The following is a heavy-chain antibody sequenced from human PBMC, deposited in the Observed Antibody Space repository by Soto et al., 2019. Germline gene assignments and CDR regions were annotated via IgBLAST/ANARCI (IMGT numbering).Heavy chain of an antibody. Sequence: GGSLRLSCAASGFTFSSYSMNWVRQAPGKGLEWVSSISSSSSYIYYADSVKGRFTISRDNAKNSLYLQMNSLRAEDTAVYYCARDGIARDAFDIWGQGTMVTVSS. CDR2: ISSSSSYI. CDR3: ARDGIARDAFDI. J-gene: IGHJ3*02. CDR1: GFTFSSYS. V-gene: IGHV3-21*01. D-gene: IGHD1-20*01.